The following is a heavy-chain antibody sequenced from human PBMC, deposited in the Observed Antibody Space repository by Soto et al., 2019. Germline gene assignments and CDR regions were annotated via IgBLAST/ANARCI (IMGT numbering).Heavy chain of an antibody. CDR2: ITNSVSTI. J-gene: IGHJ4*02. CDR3: ARGGGGWSFDY. V-gene: IGHV3-48*03. Sequence: EVQLVESGGGLVQPGGSLRLSCAASGFIFSSYEMNWVRQAPGKGLEWVSYITNSVSTIYYADSVKGRFTISRDNAKNSLYLQMNSLRAEDTAVYYCARGGGGWSFDYWGQGTLVTVSS. CDR1: GFIFSSYE. D-gene: IGHD6-19*01.